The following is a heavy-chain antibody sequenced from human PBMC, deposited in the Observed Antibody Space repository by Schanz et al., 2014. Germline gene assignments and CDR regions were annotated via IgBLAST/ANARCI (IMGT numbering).Heavy chain of an antibody. CDR1: GFTFSSYA. CDR2: ISYDGRNK. D-gene: IGHD2-21*01. Sequence: QVQLVESGGGVVQPGRSLRLSCAASGFTFSSYAMHWVRQAPGKGLEWVAVISYDGRNKYYADSVKGRFTISRDNSKNTLYLQMNSLRAEDTAVYYCARDLEGYDGGGGGFAPWGQGTLDTVSS. J-gene: IGHJ5*02. CDR3: ARDLEGYDGGGGGFAP. V-gene: IGHV3-30-3*01.